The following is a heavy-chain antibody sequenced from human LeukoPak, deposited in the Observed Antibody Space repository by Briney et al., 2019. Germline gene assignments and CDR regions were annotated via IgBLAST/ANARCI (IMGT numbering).Heavy chain of an antibody. Sequence: ASVKVSCKASGYTFSVYDMHWVRQAPGQGLEWMGWINPNSGGTNSAQKFQGRVTMTRDTSISTAYMELSRLTSDDTAVYYCARGKDWGPYWGQGTLVTVSS. CDR2: INPNSGGT. CDR3: ARGKDWGPY. D-gene: IGHD7-27*01. V-gene: IGHV1-2*02. J-gene: IGHJ4*02. CDR1: GYTFSVYD.